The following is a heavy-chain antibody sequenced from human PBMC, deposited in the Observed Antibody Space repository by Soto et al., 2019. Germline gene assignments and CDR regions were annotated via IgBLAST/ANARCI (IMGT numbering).Heavy chain of an antibody. CDR1: GGSISSSNW. J-gene: IGHJ6*02. Sequence: SETLSLTCAVSGGSISSSNWWSWVRQPPGKGLEWIGEIYHSGSTNYNPSLKSRVTISVDKSKNQFSLKLSSVTAADTAVYYCASVRGGYYYAMDVWGQGTAVTVSS. V-gene: IGHV4-4*02. D-gene: IGHD3-10*02. CDR3: ASVRGGYYYAMDV. CDR2: IYHSGST.